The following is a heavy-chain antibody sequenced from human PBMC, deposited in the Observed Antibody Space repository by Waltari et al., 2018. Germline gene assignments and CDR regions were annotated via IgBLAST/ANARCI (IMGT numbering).Heavy chain of an antibody. Sequence: VQLQESGPGLVKPSETLSLTCAVSGASIRGYHWTWIRQPPGGGLEWIGHISSSGDTAYGPSLRSRVTISVDTSKNPFSLKLTSVTAADTAVYYCARATVFGVVTDTFDIWSQGTMVTVSS. D-gene: IGHD3-3*01. V-gene: IGHV4-59*01. CDR3: ARATVFGVVTDTFDI. J-gene: IGHJ3*02. CDR2: ISSSGDT. CDR1: GASIRGYH.